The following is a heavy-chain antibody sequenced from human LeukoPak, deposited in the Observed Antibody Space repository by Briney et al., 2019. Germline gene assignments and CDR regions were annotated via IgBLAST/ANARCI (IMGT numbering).Heavy chain of an antibody. CDR2: ISGSGGLT. V-gene: IGHV3-23*01. D-gene: IGHD2-2*01. CDR3: ARDLRRDCSTTTCYAFDY. J-gene: IGHJ4*02. CDR1: GFTFSNYA. Sequence: TGGSLRLSCAASGFTFSNYAMSWVRQAPGKGLEWVSVISGSGGLTYYADSVKGRLTISRDNSKNTLYLQMNSLRADDTAVYYCARDLRRDCSTTTCYAFDYWGQETLVTVSS.